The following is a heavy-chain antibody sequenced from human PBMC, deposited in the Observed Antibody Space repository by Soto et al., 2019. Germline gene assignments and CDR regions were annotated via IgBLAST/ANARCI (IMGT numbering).Heavy chain of an antibody. CDR3: AKGQYRGIAVAGTYYY. CDR2: ISGSGGST. D-gene: IGHD6-19*01. Sequence: GGSLRLSCAASGFTFSSYAMSWVRQAPGKGLEWVSAISGSGGSTYYADSVKGRFTISRDNSKNTLYLQMNSLRAEDTAVYYCAKGQYRGIAVAGTYYYWGQGTLGTVSS. V-gene: IGHV3-23*01. CDR1: GFTFSSYA. J-gene: IGHJ4*02.